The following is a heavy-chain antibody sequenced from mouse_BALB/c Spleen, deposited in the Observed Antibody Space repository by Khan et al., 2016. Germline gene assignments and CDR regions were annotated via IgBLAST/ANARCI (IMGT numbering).Heavy chain of an antibody. Sequence: EVKLLESGGGLVQPGGSLKLSCAASGFDFSRYWMSWVRQAPGKGLEWIGEINPDSSTINYTPSLKDKFIISRDNAKNTLYRQMSKVRSEDTALYYCARAGYYGYLAYWGQGTLVTVSA. CDR1: GFDFSRYW. CDR3: ARAGYYGYLAY. CDR2: INPDSSTI. V-gene: IGHV4-1*02. J-gene: IGHJ3*01. D-gene: IGHD1-1*01.